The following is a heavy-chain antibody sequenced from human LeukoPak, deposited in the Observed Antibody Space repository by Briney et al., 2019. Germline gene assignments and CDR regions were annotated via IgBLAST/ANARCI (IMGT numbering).Heavy chain of an antibody. CDR3: ARGLRWELPFDY. CDR1: GFTFSSYG. V-gene: IGHV3-30*02. J-gene: IGHJ4*02. Sequence: GGSLRLSCAASGFTFSSYGMHWVRQAPGKGLEWVAFIRYDGSNKYYADSVKGRFTFSRDNSKNTLYLQMNSLTAEDTAVYYCARGLRWELPFDYWGQGTLATVSS. D-gene: IGHD1-26*01. CDR2: IRYDGSNK.